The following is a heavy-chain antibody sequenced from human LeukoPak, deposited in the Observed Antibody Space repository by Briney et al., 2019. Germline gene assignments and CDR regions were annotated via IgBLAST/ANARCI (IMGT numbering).Heavy chain of an antibody. Sequence: GGSLRLSCAASGFTFSNYGMHWVRPAPGKRLAWVAVIANDGRDKKYGGSVKGRFTISSDNSKNTLYLQMDSLRDEDTAVYYCAKDRAVGAAAYYFDFWGQGTLVTVSS. J-gene: IGHJ4*02. CDR2: IANDGRDK. D-gene: IGHD6-13*01. CDR3: AKDRAVGAAAYYFDF. CDR1: GFTFSNYG. V-gene: IGHV3-30*18.